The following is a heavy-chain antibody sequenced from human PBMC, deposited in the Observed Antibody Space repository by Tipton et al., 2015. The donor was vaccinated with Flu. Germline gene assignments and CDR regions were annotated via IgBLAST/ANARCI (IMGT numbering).Heavy chain of an antibody. V-gene: IGHV5-51*01. Sequence: VQLVQSGAEVKKPGESLKISCKGSGYSFTSYWIGWVRQMPGKGLEWMGIIYPGDSDTRYSPSFQGQVTISADKSISTAYLQWSSLKASDTAMYYGARHPGIAARQDAFDIWGQGTMVTVSS. CDR3: ARHPGIAARQDAFDI. CDR1: GYSFTSYW. D-gene: IGHD6-6*01. J-gene: IGHJ3*02. CDR2: IYPGDSDT.